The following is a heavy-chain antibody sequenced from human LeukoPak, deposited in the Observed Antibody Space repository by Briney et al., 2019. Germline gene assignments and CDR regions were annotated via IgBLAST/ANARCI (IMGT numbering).Heavy chain of an antibody. CDR2: IYYSGST. Sequence: PSETLSLTCTVSGGSISSSSYYWGWVRQPPGKGLEWIGSIYYSGSTYYNPSLKSRVTISVDTSKNQFSLKLSSVTAADTAVYYCARLITMIVVVYFDYWGQGTLVTVSA. V-gene: IGHV4-39*01. CDR3: ARLITMIVVVYFDY. J-gene: IGHJ4*02. D-gene: IGHD3-22*01. CDR1: GGSISSSSYY.